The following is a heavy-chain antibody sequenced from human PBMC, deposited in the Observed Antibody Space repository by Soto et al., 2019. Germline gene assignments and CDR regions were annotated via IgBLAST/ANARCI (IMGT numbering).Heavy chain of an antibody. D-gene: IGHD6-13*01. J-gene: IGHJ5*02. CDR2: MNPNSGNT. CDR3: ARERSAAGTGWFDP. V-gene: IGHV1-8*01. CDR1: GYTFTSYD. Sequence: QVQLVQSGAEVKKPGASVKVSCKASGYTFTSYDINWVRQATGQGLEWMGCMNPNSGNTAYAQKFQGRVTMTRNTSISTAYMELSSLRSEDTAVYYCARERSAAGTGWFDPWGQGTLVTVSS.